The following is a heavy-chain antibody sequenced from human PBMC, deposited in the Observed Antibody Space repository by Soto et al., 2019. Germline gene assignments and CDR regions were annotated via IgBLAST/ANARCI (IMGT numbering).Heavy chain of an antibody. CDR2: INPNSGGT. CDR3: AINIAAPGAFDI. V-gene: IGHV1-2*02. D-gene: IGHD6-13*01. Sequence: ASVKVSCKASGYTFTGYYMHWVRQAPGQGLEWMGWINPNSGGTNYAQKFQGRVTMTRDTSISTAYMELSRLRPDDTAVYYCAINIAAPGAFDIWGQGTMVTVSS. CDR1: GYTFTGYY. J-gene: IGHJ3*02.